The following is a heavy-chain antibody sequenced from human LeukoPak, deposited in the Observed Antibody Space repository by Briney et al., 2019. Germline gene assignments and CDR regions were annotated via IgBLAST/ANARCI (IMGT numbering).Heavy chain of an antibody. CDR3: ARVSSSSSSGAWFDP. J-gene: IGHJ5*02. D-gene: IGHD6-6*01. CDR1: GGSISSYY. V-gene: IGHV4-4*07. CDR2: IYTSGST. Sequence: PSETLSLTCTVSGGSISSYYWSWIRQPAGKGLEWIGRIYTSGSTNYNPSLKSRVTISVDTSKNQFSLKLYSVTAADTAVYYCARVSSSSSSGAWFDPWGQGTLVTVSS.